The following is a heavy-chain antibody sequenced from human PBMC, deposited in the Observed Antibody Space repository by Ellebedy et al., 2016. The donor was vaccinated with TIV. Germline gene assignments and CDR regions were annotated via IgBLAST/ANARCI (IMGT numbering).Heavy chain of an antibody. Sequence: GGFLRLSCAASGITFSKSAMYWVRQAPGKGLEWVAVISYDGSNKYYADSVKGRFTISRDNSKNTLYLQMNSLRAEDTAMYYCAREGNYYGSGSHYNHFGSWGQGTLVTVSS. V-gene: IGHV3-30-3*01. J-gene: IGHJ4*02. CDR2: ISYDGSNK. CDR1: GITFSKSA. CDR3: AREGNYYGSGSHYNHFGS. D-gene: IGHD3-10*01.